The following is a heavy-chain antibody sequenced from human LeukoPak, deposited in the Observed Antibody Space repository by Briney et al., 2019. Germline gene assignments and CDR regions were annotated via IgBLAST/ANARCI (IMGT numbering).Heavy chain of an antibody. CDR2: MNPNSGNT. CDR3: AREGDSSGWEYTY. V-gene: IGHV1-8*01. CDR1: GYTFTSYD. Sequence: ASVKASCKASGYTFTSYDINWVRQATGQGLEWMGWMNPNSGNTGYAQKFQGRVTMTRNTSISTAYMELSSLRSEDTAVYYCAREGDSSGWEYTYWGQGTLVTVSS. J-gene: IGHJ4*02. D-gene: IGHD6-19*01.